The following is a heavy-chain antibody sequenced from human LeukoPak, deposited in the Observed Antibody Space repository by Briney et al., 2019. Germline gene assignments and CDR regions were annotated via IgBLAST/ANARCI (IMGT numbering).Heavy chain of an antibody. V-gene: IGHV4-59*01. CDR1: GVSISGYY. D-gene: IGHD6-13*01. J-gene: IGHJ4*02. Sequence: SETLSLTCTVSGVSISGYYWSWIRQPPGKGLEWIGYVYFSGSTKYNSSLKSRVTISVDTSKNKFSLKMNSMTAADRAVYYCARGVTAAAGVWYFDFWGQGSLVTVFS. CDR2: VYFSGST. CDR3: ARGVTAAAGVWYFDF.